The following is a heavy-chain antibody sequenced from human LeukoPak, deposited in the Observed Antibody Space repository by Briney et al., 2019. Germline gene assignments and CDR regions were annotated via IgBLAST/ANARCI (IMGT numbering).Heavy chain of an antibody. CDR2: INPNSGGT. D-gene: IGHD5-12*01. CDR1: GYTFTGYY. J-gene: IGHJ3*02. Sequence: ASVKVSCKASGYTFTGYYMHWVRQAPGQGLEWMGWINPNSGGTNYAQKFQGRVTMTRDTSISTAYMELSRLRSDDTAVYYCARDDIVQNDAFDILGQGTMVTVSS. CDR3: ARDDIVQNDAFDI. V-gene: IGHV1-2*02.